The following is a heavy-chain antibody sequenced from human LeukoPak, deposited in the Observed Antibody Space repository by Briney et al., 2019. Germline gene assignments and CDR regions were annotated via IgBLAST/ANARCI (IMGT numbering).Heavy chain of an antibody. CDR3: ASTPETYGSGSYYKL. V-gene: IGHV4-61*02. CDR2: IYTSGST. CDR1: GGSISSGSYY. J-gene: IGHJ4*02. D-gene: IGHD3-10*01. Sequence: PSQTLSLTCTVSGGSISSGSYYWSWIRQPAGKGLEWIGRIYTSGSTNYNPSLKSRVTISVDTSKNQFSLKLSSVTAADTAVYYCASTPETYGSGSYYKLWGQGTLVTVSS.